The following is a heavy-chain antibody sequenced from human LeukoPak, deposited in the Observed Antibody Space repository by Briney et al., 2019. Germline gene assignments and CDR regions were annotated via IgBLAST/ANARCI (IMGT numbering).Heavy chain of an antibody. CDR1: GYTLTELS. J-gene: IGHJ6*02. CDR2: FDPEDGET. D-gene: IGHD6-19*01. CDR3: ATARAVAGTGSYYYYYYGMDV. Sequence: GASVKVSCKVSGYTLTELSMHWVRQAPGKGLEWMGGFDPEDGETIYAQKFQGRVTMTEDTSTDTAYMELSSLRSEDTAVYYCATARAVAGTGSYYYYYYGMDVWGQGTTVTVSS. V-gene: IGHV1-24*01.